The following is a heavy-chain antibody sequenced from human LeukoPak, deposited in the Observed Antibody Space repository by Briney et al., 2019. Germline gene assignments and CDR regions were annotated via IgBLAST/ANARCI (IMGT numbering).Heavy chain of an antibody. CDR2: INWNGVST. CDR3: ERVYELREEDYYYYYMDV. V-gene: IGHV3-20*04. Sequence: GGSLRLSCAASGFTFDDYGMNWVRQAPGKGLEWGSGINWNGVSTGYADSVKGRFTISRDDAKNSLYIQMNSLRAEDPALYYCERVYELREEDYYYYYMDVWGKGTTVTVSS. J-gene: IGHJ6*03. D-gene: IGHD5/OR15-5a*01. CDR1: GFTFDDYG.